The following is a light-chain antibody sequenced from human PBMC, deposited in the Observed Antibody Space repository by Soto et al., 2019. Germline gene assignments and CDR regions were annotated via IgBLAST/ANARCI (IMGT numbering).Light chain of an antibody. Sequence: DIQMTQSPSTLPASVGDRVTITCRASRGISSYLAWYQQKPGKAPKLLIYAASTLHTGVPSRFSGSGSGTEFTLTISSLQPEDFATYYCQQLNSYLITFGQGTLLEVK. J-gene: IGKJ5*01. CDR1: RGISSY. CDR2: AAS. CDR3: QQLNSYLIT. V-gene: IGKV1-9*01.